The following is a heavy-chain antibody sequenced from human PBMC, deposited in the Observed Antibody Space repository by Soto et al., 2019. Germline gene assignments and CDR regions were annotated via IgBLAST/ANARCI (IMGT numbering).Heavy chain of an antibody. D-gene: IGHD5-12*01. J-gene: IGHJ4*02. Sequence: PSDTLSLTCIVSGSYISGFYWSWIRQPPGKGLEWIGYIYYSGSTNYNPSLKSRVTISVDTSKNQFFLKLSSVTAADTAVYYCARGNGYNIYWGQGTLVTVS. CDR1: GSYISGFY. CDR2: IYYSGST. V-gene: IGHV4-59*07. CDR3: ARGNGYNIY.